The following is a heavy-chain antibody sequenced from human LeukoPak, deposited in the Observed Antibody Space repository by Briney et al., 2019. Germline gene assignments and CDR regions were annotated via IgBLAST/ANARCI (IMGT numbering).Heavy chain of an antibody. CDR3: ASSITIPGRASFDY. Sequence: SCKASGGTFSSYAMHWVRQAPGKGLEYVSAISSNGGSTYYANSVKGRFTISRDNSKNTLYLQMGSLRAEDMAVYYCASSITIPGRASFDYWGQGTLVTVSS. CDR1: GGTFSSYA. D-gene: IGHD3-3*01. V-gene: IGHV3-64*01. J-gene: IGHJ4*02. CDR2: ISSNGGST.